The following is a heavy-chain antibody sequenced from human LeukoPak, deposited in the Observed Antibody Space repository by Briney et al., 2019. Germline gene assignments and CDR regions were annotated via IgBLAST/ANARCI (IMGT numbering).Heavy chain of an antibody. CDR1: GGSISIYY. V-gene: IGHV4-4*07. CDR2: VYTSGST. CDR3: AREQGGILTGYSDP. J-gene: IGHJ5*02. Sequence: SSETLSLTRTVSGGSISIYYWSWIRQPAGKGLEWIGRVYTSGSTNYNPSLKSRVTMSVDTSKNQFSLKLSSVTAADTAVYYCAREQGGILTGYSDPWGQGTLVTVSS. D-gene: IGHD3-9*01.